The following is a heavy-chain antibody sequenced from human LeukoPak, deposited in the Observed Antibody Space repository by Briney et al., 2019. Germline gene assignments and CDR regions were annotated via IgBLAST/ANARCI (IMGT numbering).Heavy chain of an antibody. CDR3: AREIRGEDDLCIFDF. Sequence: PSETLSLTCTVSGGSISSYFWSWIRQPPGKGLEWIGYIYNIGTTNYNPSLKSRVTISVDTSKNQFSLKLTSVTAADTAVYYCAREIRGEDDLCIFDFWGQGTLVTVSS. CDR2: IYNIGTT. CDR1: GGSISSYF. J-gene: IGHJ4*02. V-gene: IGHV4-59*01. D-gene: IGHD2-21*01.